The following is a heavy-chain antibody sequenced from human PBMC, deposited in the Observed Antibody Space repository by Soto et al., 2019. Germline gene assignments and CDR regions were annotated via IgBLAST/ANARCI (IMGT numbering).Heavy chain of an antibody. Sequence: GGSLILSSAASGFTFISYWMRWVRQAPGKGLVCVSRINSDVRITTYADSVKGLFTISRDNAKNTLYLQMNSLSAEDTAVYFCAKGYSGYDYANWGQGSLVTVSS. J-gene: IGHJ4*02. CDR2: INSDVRIT. CDR3: AKGYSGYDYAN. CDR1: GFTFISYW. D-gene: IGHD5-12*01. V-gene: IGHV3-74*01.